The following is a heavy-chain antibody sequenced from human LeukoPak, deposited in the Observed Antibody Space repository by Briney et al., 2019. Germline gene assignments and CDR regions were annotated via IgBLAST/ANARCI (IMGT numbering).Heavy chain of an antibody. CDR1: GFTVSSNY. V-gene: IGHV3-53*01. CDR3: ARGYDFWSGNFDY. Sequence: GGSLRLSCAASGFTVSSNYMSWVRQAPGKGLEWVSVICSGGSTYYADSVKGRFTISRDNSKNTLYLQMNSLRAEDTAVYYCARGYDFWSGNFDYWGQGTLVTVSS. J-gene: IGHJ4*02. CDR2: ICSGGST. D-gene: IGHD3-3*01.